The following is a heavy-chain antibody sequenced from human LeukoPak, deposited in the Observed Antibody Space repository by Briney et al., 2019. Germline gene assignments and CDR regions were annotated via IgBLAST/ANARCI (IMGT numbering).Heavy chain of an antibody. J-gene: IGHJ4*02. D-gene: IGHD3-22*01. CDR3: ARVVITVLNAAPHFDY. V-gene: IGHV3-30*14. Sequence: RGSLRLSCAASGFTFSSYAMHWVRQAPGKGLEWVAVISYDGSNKYYADSVKGRFTISRDNSKNTLYLQMNSLRAEDTAVYYCARVVITVLNAAPHFDYWGQGTLVTVSS. CDR1: GFTFSSYA. CDR2: ISYDGSNK.